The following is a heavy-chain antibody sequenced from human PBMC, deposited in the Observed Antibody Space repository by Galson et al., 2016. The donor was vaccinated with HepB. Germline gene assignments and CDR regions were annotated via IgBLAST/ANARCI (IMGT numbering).Heavy chain of an antibody. J-gene: IGHJ4*02. Sequence: QSGAEVKKSGESLRISCKGSGYRFTTYWITWVRQRPGKGLEWMGRIDPSDSHTNYSPSFEGHVTISVDTSISTTYLHWRRLKTSDTAIYYRAIAQNSALAGRHWGQGTLATVSS. CDR2: IDPSDSHT. D-gene: IGHD6-19*01. V-gene: IGHV5-10-1*01. CDR3: AIAQNSALAGRH. CDR1: GYRFTTYW.